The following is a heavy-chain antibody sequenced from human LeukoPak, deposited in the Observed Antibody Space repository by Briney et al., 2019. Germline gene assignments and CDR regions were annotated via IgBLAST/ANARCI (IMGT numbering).Heavy chain of an antibody. CDR2: IKSKSDGGTI. J-gene: IGHJ4*02. CDR1: GFTFSDAW. CDR3: TTRRQDGW. Sequence: GGSLRLSCVGSGFTFSDAWMSWVRQAPGKGPEWVGRIKSKSDGGTIDYAAPVKGRFTISRDDSRNTLYLQMNGLKTEDTAVYYCTTRRQDGWWGQGTLVTVS. V-gene: IGHV3-15*01. D-gene: IGHD2-15*01.